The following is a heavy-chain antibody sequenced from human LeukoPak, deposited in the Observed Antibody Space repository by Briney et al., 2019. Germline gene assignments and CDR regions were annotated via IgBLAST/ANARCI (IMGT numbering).Heavy chain of an antibody. J-gene: IGHJ6*02. CDR1: GYTFTSYG. CDR3: ARSAPGVSGWSSYYGMDV. V-gene: IGHV1-18*01. D-gene: IGHD6-19*01. CDR2: ISAYNGNT. Sequence: ASVKVSCTASGYTFTSYGISWVGQAPGQGLEWMGWISAYNGNTNYAPKLQGRVTMPTDTSTSTAYMELRSLRSDDTAVYYCARSAPGVSGWSSYYGMDVWGQGTTVTVSS.